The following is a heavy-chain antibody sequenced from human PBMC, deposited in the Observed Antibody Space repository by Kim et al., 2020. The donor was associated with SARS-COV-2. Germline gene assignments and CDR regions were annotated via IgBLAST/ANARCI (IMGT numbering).Heavy chain of an antibody. CDR2: ISWNSGTI. D-gene: IGHD3-16*01. V-gene: IGHV3-9*01. CDR3: AKAEGVFDAFDI. Sequence: GGSLRLSCAASGFKFDDYAMHWVRQGPGKGLEWVSRISWNSGTIGYADSVKGRFTISRDNAKNSLYLQMNSLRVEDTALYYCAKAEGVFDAFDIWGRGTMVTVSS. J-gene: IGHJ3*02. CDR1: GFKFDDYA.